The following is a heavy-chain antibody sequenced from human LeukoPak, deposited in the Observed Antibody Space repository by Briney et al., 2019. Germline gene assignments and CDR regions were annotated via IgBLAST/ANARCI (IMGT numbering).Heavy chain of an antibody. CDR2: ISYDGSNK. CDR1: GFTFSSYA. Sequence: PGGSLRLSCAASGFTFSSYAMHWVRQAPGKGLEWVAVISYDGSNKKYADSVKGRFTISRDNSKNTLYLQMNSLRAEDTAVYYCARAPGYSSGWHPSRFDPWGQGTLVTVSS. J-gene: IGHJ5*02. V-gene: IGHV3-30*04. CDR3: ARAPGYSSGWHPSRFDP. D-gene: IGHD6-19*01.